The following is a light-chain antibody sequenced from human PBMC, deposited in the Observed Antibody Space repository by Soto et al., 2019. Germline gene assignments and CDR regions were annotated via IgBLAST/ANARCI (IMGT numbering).Light chain of an antibody. Sequence: DIQMTQSPSSLSASLGDRVTLTCQASQDISNYVNWYQQKPGKAPKLLIYDASNLETGVPSRVSGSGSGTDFTFTISSLKPEDIATYYCQQYDNLPLTFGGGTKVDIK. V-gene: IGKV1-33*01. CDR1: QDISNY. J-gene: IGKJ4*01. CDR3: QQYDNLPLT. CDR2: DAS.